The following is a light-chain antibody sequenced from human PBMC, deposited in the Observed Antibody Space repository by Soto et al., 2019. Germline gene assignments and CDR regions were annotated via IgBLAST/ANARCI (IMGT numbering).Light chain of an antibody. V-gene: IGKV3-20*01. CDR1: QSVSGSS. CDR3: QHYCSSPFT. J-gene: IGKJ3*01. CDR2: GAS. Sequence: IVLTQSPGTLSLSPGERATLPCRASQSVSGSSLAWYQQKPGQAPRLLIYGASTRATGIPDRFSGSGSGTDFTLTISRLEPEDFAVYYCQHYCSSPFTFGPGTKVDLK.